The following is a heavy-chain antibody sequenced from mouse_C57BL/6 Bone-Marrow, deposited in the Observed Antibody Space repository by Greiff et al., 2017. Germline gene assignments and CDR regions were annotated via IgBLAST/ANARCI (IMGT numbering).Heavy chain of an antibody. CDR3: ARQDFYYGYDVYAMDY. CDR2: ISSGGSYT. J-gene: IGHJ4*01. Sequence: EVQLVESGGDLVKPGGSLKLSCAASGFTFSSYGMSWVRQTPDKRLEWVATISSGGSYTYYPDSVKGRFTISRDNAKNTLYLQMSSLKSEDTAMYYCARQDFYYGYDVYAMDYWGQGTSVTVSS. D-gene: IGHD2-2*01. CDR1: GFTFSSYG. V-gene: IGHV5-6*01.